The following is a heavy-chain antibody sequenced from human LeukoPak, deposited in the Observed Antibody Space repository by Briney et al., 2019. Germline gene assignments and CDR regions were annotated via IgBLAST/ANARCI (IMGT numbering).Heavy chain of an antibody. J-gene: IGHJ4*02. D-gene: IGHD1-26*01. V-gene: IGHV1-18*01. Sequence: ASVKVSCKASGYTFNSYGISWVRQAPGQGLEWMGWISGYNGNTNYAQKLQDRVTITTDTSTTTAYMELRSLRSDDTAVYYCARSGFPGSYYADYWGQGTLVTVSS. CDR1: GYTFNSYG. CDR2: ISGYNGNT. CDR3: ARSGFPGSYYADY.